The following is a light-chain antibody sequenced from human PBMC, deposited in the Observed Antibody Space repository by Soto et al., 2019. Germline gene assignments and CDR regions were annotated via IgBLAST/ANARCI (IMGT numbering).Light chain of an antibody. J-gene: IGLJ3*02. CDR2: EVS. CDR3: SSYTTGSTRV. V-gene: IGLV2-14*01. CDR1: SSDVGGYKF. Sequence: QSVLTQPASVSGSPGQSITISCTGTSSDVGGYKFVSWYQQHPGKAPKLMIYEVSNRPSGVSNRFSGSKSGNTASLTISGLQAEDEADYYCSSYTTGSTRVFGGGTKVTVL.